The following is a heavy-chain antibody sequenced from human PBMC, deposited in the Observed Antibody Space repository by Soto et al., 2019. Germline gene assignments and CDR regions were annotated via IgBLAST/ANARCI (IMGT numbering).Heavy chain of an antibody. CDR3: ARPWGQLSTYYYRMDT. CDR1: GFTFRNYA. V-gene: IGHV3-30-3*01. CDR2: ISYDGDNK. Sequence: QVQLVESGGGVVQPGRSLTLSCAASGFTFRNYAMHWVRQAPGKGLEWVATISYDGDNKYYTDSVKGPFTISRDNSKNTLYLQMNSLRPEDTAVYYCARPWGQLSTYYYRMDTWGQVTTVTVSS. D-gene: IGHD3-16*01. J-gene: IGHJ6*02.